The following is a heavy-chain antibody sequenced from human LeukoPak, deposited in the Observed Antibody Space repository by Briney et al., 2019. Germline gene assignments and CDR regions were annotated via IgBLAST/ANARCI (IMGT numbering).Heavy chain of an antibody. CDR2: IYYSGST. V-gene: IGHV4-59*13. J-gene: IGHJ3*02. CDR3: ARATVVTPGAFDI. D-gene: IGHD4-23*01. CDR1: GGSISSYY. Sequence: PSETPSLTCTVSGGSISSYYWSWIRQPPGKGLEWIGYIYYSGSTNYNPSLKSRVTIPVDTSKNQFSLKLSSVTAADTAVYYCARATVVTPGAFDIWGQGTMVTVSS.